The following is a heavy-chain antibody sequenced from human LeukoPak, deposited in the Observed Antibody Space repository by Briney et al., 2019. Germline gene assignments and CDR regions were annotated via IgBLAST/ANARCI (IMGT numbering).Heavy chain of an antibody. V-gene: IGHV4-4*02. CDR1: GGSISSSNW. Sequence: PSGTLSLTCAVSGGSISSSNWWSWVRQPPGKGLEWVGEIYHSGSTNYNPSLKRRVTISVDKSKNQFSLKLSSVTAADTAVYYCARDNYDSSGYYWFRFDYWGQGTLVTVSS. J-gene: IGHJ4*02. D-gene: IGHD3-22*01. CDR2: IYHSGST. CDR3: ARDNYDSSGYYWFRFDY.